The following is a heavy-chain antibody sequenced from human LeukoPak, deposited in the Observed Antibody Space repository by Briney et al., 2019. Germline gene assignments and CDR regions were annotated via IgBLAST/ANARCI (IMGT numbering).Heavy chain of an antibody. CDR2: INGRGDDT. J-gene: IGHJ4*02. D-gene: IGHD3-10*01. V-gene: IGHV3-23*01. Sequence: GGSLRLSCAAFSGFAMSWVRQAPGKRLEWVSAINGRGDDTYYPDSVKGRFTISRDNSNNTLYLQMNSLRADDTAVYYCAKGHGESSSFFDSWGQGIPVTVSS. CDR1: SGFA. CDR3: AKGHGESSSFFDS.